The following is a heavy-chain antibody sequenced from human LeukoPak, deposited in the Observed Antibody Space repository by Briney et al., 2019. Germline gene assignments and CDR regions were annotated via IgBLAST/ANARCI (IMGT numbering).Heavy chain of an antibody. CDR1: GFTFSSYA. V-gene: IGHV3-30-3*01. Sequence: QTGGSLRLSCAASGFTFSSYAMHWVRQAPGKGLEWVAVISYDGSNKYYADSVKGRFTISRDNSKNTLYLQMNSLRAEDTAVYYCARDRVLLWFGEEGQIDYWGQGTLVTVSS. CDR3: ARDRVLLWFGEEGQIDY. J-gene: IGHJ4*02. D-gene: IGHD3-10*01. CDR2: ISYDGSNK.